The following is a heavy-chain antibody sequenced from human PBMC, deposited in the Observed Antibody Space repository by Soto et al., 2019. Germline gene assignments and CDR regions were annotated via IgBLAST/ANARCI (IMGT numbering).Heavy chain of an antibody. J-gene: IGHJ3*02. CDR3: ARASRADAFDI. Sequence: QVQLQESGPGLVKPSETLSLTCTVSGGSISTYYWSWIRQSPGGGLEWIGYIYFSGTTNYNPSLKGRVTMSVDTSKIQFSLKLTSVTAADTAMYYCARASRADAFDIWGQGTVVTVSS. CDR1: GGSISTYY. V-gene: IGHV4-59*12. CDR2: IYFSGTT.